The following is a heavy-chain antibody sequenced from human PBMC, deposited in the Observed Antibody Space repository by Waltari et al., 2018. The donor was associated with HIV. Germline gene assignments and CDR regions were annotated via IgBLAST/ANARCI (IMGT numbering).Heavy chain of an antibody. CDR3: VRAGGSYYHFDY. CDR1: EFTFWSHD. Sequence: EVQLVESGGGLVQPGGSLRLSCAASEFTFWSHDMHWVRQTTGKGLEWVAGIGIAGNTNYADSVKGRFTISRENGKHSLYLQMTSLRAGDTAVYYCVRAGGSYYHFDYWGQGTLVTVSS. D-gene: IGHD1-26*01. V-gene: IGHV3-13*01. CDR2: IGIAGNT. J-gene: IGHJ4*02.